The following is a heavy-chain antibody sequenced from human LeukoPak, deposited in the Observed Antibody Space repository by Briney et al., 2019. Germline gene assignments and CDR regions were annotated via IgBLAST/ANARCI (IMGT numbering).Heavy chain of an antibody. V-gene: IGHV3-21*01. Sequence: GGSLRLSCAASGFTFSSYSMNWVRQAPGKGLEWASSISSSSSYIYYADSVKGRFTISRDNAKNSLYLQMNSLRAEDTAVYYCARDREGSSWYGMDVWGQGTTVTVSS. J-gene: IGHJ6*02. CDR3: ARDREGSSWYGMDV. CDR1: GFTFSSYS. CDR2: ISSSSSYI. D-gene: IGHD6-13*01.